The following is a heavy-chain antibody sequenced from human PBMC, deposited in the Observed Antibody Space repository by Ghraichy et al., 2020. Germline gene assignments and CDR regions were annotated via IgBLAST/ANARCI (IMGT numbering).Heavy chain of an antibody. D-gene: IGHD4-17*01. V-gene: IGHV3-23*01. Sequence: GESLNISCAASGFTFSSYAMSWVRQAPGKGLEWVSAISGSGGSTYYADSVKGRFTISRDNSKNTLYLQMNSLRAEDTAVYYCAKDDGYRDGDYAGYWGQGTLVTVSS. CDR2: ISGSGGST. J-gene: IGHJ4*02. CDR3: AKDDGYRDGDYAGY. CDR1: GFTFSSYA.